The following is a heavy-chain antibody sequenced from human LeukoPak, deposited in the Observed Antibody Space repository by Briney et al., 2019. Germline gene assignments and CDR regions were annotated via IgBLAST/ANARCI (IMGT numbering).Heavy chain of an antibody. D-gene: IGHD6-13*01. CDR1: GFTFSSYA. V-gene: IGHV3-23*01. CDR2: ISGSGGST. J-gene: IGHJ4*02. CDR3: ASAGAYSSSWSDY. Sequence: PGGSLRLSCAASGFTFSSYAVSWVRQAPGKGLEWVSAISGSGGSTYYADSVKGRFTISRDNSKNTLYLQMNSLRAEDTAVYYCASAGAYSSSWSDYWGQGTLVTVSS.